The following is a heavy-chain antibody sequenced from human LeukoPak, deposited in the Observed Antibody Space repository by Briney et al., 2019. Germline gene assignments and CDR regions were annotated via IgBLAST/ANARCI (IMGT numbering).Heavy chain of an antibody. CDR1: GGTFSSYA. J-gene: IGHJ4*02. Sequence: GASVKVSCKASGGTFSSYAISWVRQAPGQGLEWMGGIIPIFGTANYAQKFRDRVTITTDESTSTAYMELSSLRSEDTAVYYCARSEEVIRPHAFDYWGQGTLVTVSS. D-gene: IGHD3-16*02. V-gene: IGHV1-69*05. CDR3: ARSEEVIRPHAFDY. CDR2: IIPIFGTA.